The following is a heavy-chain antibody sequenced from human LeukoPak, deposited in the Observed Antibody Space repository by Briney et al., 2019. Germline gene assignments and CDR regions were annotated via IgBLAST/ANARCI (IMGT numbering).Heavy chain of an antibody. V-gene: IGHV1-46*01. CDR3: ARVDYDSSGFPRVFDY. CDR2: INPSGGNT. D-gene: IGHD3-22*01. J-gene: IGHJ4*02. CDR1: GYTFTSYY. Sequence: ASVKVSCKASGYTFTSYYLHWVRQAPGQGLEWMGIINPSGGNTNYAQKFQDRVTMTRDTSTSTVYMQLSSLRSDDTAVYYCARVDYDSSGFPRVFDYWGQGTLVTVSS.